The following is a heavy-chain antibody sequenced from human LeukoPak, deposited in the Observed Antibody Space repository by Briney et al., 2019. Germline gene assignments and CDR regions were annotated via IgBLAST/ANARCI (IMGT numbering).Heavy chain of an antibody. D-gene: IGHD1-1*01. CDR1: GFTFSSYA. Sequence: PGGSLRLSCAASGFTFSSYAMHWVRQAPGKGLEWVAVISYDGSNKYYADSVKGRFTISRDNSKNTLYLQMNSLRAEDTAVYYCARTERERHDAFDIWGQGTMVTVSS. CDR3: ARTERERHDAFDI. V-gene: IGHV3-30-3*01. J-gene: IGHJ3*02. CDR2: ISYDGSNK.